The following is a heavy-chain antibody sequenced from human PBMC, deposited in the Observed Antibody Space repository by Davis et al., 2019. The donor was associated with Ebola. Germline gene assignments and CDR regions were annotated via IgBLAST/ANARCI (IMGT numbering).Heavy chain of an antibody. CDR3: ARGGYSSGWYEY. J-gene: IGHJ4*02. CDR2: IISIFGTA. D-gene: IGHD6-19*01. V-gene: IGHV1-69*06. CDR1: GCTFSSYV. Sequence: SVTVSCQASGCTFSSYVISWVRQAPGQGLEWMGGIISIFGTANYAQKFQGRVTITADKSTSPAYMELSSLRSEDTAVYYIARGGYSSGWYEYWGQGTLVTVSS.